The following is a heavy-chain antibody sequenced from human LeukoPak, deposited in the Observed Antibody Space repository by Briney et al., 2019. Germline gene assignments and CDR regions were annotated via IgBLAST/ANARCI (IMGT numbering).Heavy chain of an antibody. CDR3: VRQYYYDSSGYNDAFDI. D-gene: IGHD3-22*01. V-gene: IGHV1-18*01. CDR2: ISAYNGNT. CDR1: GYTFTSYG. J-gene: IGHJ3*02. Sequence: ASVKVSCKASGYTFTSYGISWVRQAPGQGLEWMGWISAYNGNTNYAQKLQGRVTMTTDTSTSTAYMELRSLRSDDTAVYYCVRQYYYDSSGYNDAFDIWGQGTMVTVSS.